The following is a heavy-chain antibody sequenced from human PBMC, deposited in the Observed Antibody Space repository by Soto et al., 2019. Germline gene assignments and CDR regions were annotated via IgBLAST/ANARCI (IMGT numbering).Heavy chain of an antibody. CDR2: IYDSGST. CDR1: GGSISKYY. V-gene: IGHV4-59*01. D-gene: IGHD3-22*01. J-gene: IGHJ4*02. CDR3: ARERYYDSSRYFH. Sequence: PSETLSLTCTGSGGSISKYYWSWVLQPPGKGLEWIGYIYDSGSTNYNPSLKSRGNRSVDTSKNQFSLRLTAVTAADTAVYYCARERYYDSSRYFHWGQGTLVTVSS.